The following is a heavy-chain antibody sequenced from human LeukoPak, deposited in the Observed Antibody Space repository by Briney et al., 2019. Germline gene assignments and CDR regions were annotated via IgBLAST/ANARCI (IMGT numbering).Heavy chain of an antibody. CDR1: GYTFTSYY. V-gene: IGHV1-46*01. Sequence: ASVRVSCKASGYTFTSYYMHWVRQAPGQGLEWMGIINPSGGSTSYAQKFQGRVTMTRDTSTSTVYMELSSLRSEDTAVYYCAREVGATIGIDYWGQGTLVTVSS. D-gene: IGHD1-26*01. CDR2: INPSGGST. CDR3: AREVGATIGIDY. J-gene: IGHJ4*02.